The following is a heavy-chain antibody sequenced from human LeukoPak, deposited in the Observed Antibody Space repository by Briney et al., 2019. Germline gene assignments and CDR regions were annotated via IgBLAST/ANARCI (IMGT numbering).Heavy chain of an antibody. CDR1: GGSISSYY. Sequence: PSETLSLTCTVSGGSISSYYWSWIRQPPGEGLEWIGYISYSGSTNYNPSLKSRVTISVDTSKNQFSLKLSSVTAADTAVYYCARGSGYGYDYWGQGTLVTVSS. J-gene: IGHJ4*02. CDR3: ARGSGYGYDY. V-gene: IGHV4-59*01. CDR2: ISYSGST. D-gene: IGHD5-18*01.